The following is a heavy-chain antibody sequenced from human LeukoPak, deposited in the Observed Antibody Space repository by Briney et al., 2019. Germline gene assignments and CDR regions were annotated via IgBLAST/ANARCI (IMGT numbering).Heavy chain of an antibody. CDR3: ARNPTHQLWLPEARFDP. D-gene: IGHD5-18*01. Sequence: ASVKVSCKTSGYTFITYYIHWVRQAPGQGLEWVGWINPHSGGTNYAQKLQGRVTMTRDTSINTAYLELTRLRSDDTAVYYCARNPTHQLWLPEARFDPWGQGTLVTVSS. CDR2: INPHSGGT. J-gene: IGHJ5*02. V-gene: IGHV1-2*02. CDR1: GYTFITYY.